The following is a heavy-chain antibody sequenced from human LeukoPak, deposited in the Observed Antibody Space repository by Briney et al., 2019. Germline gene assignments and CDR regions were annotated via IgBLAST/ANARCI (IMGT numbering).Heavy chain of an antibody. Sequence: GGSLRLSCAGSGFSFSSYGMHWVRQAPGKGLEWMAFIRSDGSNKYYADSVKGRFTISRGNAKNSLYLQMNSLRAEDTAVYYCAELGITMIGGVWGKGTTVTISS. D-gene: IGHD3-10*02. CDR3: AELGITMIGGV. J-gene: IGHJ6*04. CDR1: GFSFSSYG. V-gene: IGHV3-30*02. CDR2: IRSDGSNK.